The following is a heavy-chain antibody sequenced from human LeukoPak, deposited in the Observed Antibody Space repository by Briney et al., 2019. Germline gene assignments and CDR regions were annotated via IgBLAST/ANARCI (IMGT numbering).Heavy chain of an antibody. J-gene: IGHJ4*02. V-gene: IGHV4-30-4*01. Sequence: SQTLSLTCTVSGGSISSGDYYWSWIRQPPGKGLKWIGYIYYSGSTYYNPSLKSRVTISVDTSKNQFSLKLSSVTAADTAVYYCARDLLNEGNHLDYWGQGTLVTVSS. CDR2: IYYSGST. CDR1: GGSISSGDYY. CDR3: ARDLLNEGNHLDY. D-gene: IGHD4-23*01.